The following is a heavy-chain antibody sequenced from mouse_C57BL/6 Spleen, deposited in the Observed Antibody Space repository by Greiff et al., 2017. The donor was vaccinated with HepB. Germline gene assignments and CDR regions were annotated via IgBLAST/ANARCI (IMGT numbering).Heavy chain of an antibody. J-gene: IGHJ1*03. V-gene: IGHV5-9-1*02. D-gene: IGHD1-1*01. Sequence: EVKLMESGEGLVKPGGSLKLSCAASGFTFSSYAMSWVRQTPEKRLEWVAYISSGGDYIYYADTVKGRFTISRDNARNTLYLQMSSLKSEDTAMYYCTRDRDYYGSSWGYFDVWGTGTTVTVSS. CDR1: GFTFSSYA. CDR2: ISSGGDYI. CDR3: TRDRDYYGSSWGYFDV.